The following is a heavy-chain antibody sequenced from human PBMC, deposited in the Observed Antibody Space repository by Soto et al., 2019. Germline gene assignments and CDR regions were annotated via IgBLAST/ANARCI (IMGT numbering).Heavy chain of an antibody. V-gene: IGHV1-46*01. Sequence: ASVKVSCKASGYTFTSYYMHWVRQAPGQGLEWMGIINPSGGSTNYAQKFQGRVTMTRDTSTSTVYMELSSLRSEDTAVYYCARGHTDYYDSSGYALDYWGQGTLVTVSS. J-gene: IGHJ4*02. CDR1: GYTFTSYY. CDR2: INPSGGST. D-gene: IGHD3-22*01. CDR3: ARGHTDYYDSSGYALDY.